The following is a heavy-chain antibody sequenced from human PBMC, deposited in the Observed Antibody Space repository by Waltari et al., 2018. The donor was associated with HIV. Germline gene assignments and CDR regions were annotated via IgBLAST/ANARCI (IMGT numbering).Heavy chain of an antibody. CDR1: GFTFSSSW. Sequence: EVQLVESGGGLVQPGGSLRLSCAASGFTFSSSWMHWVRQDPGKGLVWVSDINTDGTNINYADSVKGRFTISRDNAKNTLFLQMKNLGADDTAVYYCARGFPLLDYWGQGTLVTVSS. CDR3: ARGFPLLDY. CDR2: INTDGTNI. V-gene: IGHV3-74*01. J-gene: IGHJ4*02. D-gene: IGHD3-10*01.